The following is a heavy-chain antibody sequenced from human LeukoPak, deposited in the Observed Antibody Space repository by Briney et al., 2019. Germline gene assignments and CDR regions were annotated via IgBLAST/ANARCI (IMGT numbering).Heavy chain of an antibody. V-gene: IGHV1-58*02. D-gene: IGHD6-13*01. CDR3: ARGVAAAGLHFDY. Sequence: SVKVSCKASGFTFTSSAMQWVRQARGQRLEWIGWIVVGSGNTNYAQKFQERVTITRDMSTSTAYMELSSLRSEDTAVYYCARGVAAAGLHFDYWGQGTLVTVSS. CDR2: IVVGSGNT. J-gene: IGHJ4*02. CDR1: GFTFTSSA.